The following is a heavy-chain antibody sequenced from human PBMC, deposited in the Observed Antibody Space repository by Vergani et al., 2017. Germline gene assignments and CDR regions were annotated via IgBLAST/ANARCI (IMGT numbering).Heavy chain of an antibody. D-gene: IGHD3-3*01. CDR1: GCSISSSSYY. CDR2: IYYSGST. V-gene: IGHV4-39*01. Sequence: QLQLQESGPGLVKPSETLSLTCTVSGCSISSSSYYWGWIRQPPGKGLEWIGSIYYSGSTYYNPSLKSRVTISVDTSKNQFSLKLSSVTAADTAVYYCARQAGIRFLEWLLYGGDFDYWGQGTLVTVSS. J-gene: IGHJ4*02. CDR3: ARQAGIRFLEWLLYGGDFDY.